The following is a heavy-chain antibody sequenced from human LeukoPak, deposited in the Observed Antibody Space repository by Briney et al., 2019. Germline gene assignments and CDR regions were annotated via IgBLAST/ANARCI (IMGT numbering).Heavy chain of an antibody. V-gene: IGHV3-33*01. CDR2: IWYDGSNK. J-gene: IGHJ6*02. CDR1: GFTFSSYG. Sequence: QPGGSLRLSCAASGFTFSSYGMHWVRQAPGKGLEWVAVIWYDGSNKYYADSVKGRFTISRDNSKDTLYLQMNSLRAEDTAVYYCARDSYGMDVWGQGTTVTVSS. CDR3: ARDSYGMDV.